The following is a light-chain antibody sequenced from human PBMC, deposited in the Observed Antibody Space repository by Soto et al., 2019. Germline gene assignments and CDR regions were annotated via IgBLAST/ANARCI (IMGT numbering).Light chain of an antibody. CDR1: QNVGSRY. J-gene: IGKJ1*01. CDR3: QQRSDWPWT. Sequence: EIVLTQSPGTLSLSPGERATLSCRASQNVGSRYLAWYQQKPGQAPRLLMYEASTRATGIPARFSGGGSGTDFTLTISSLEPEDFAVYYCQQRSDWPWTFGQGTKVDIK. V-gene: IGKV3D-20*02. CDR2: EAS.